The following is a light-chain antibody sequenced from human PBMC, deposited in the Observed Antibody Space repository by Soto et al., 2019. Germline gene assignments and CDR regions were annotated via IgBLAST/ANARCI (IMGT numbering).Light chain of an antibody. CDR3: QVWDSSSDHAV. CDR1: NIGSKS. J-gene: IGLJ7*01. CDR2: YDS. Sequence: SYELTQPPSESVAPGKTARITCGGNNIGSKSVHWYQQKPGQAPVLVSYYDSDRPSGIPERFSGSNSGNTATLTISRVEAGDEADYYCQVWDSSSDHAVFGGGTQLTVL. V-gene: IGLV3-21*04.